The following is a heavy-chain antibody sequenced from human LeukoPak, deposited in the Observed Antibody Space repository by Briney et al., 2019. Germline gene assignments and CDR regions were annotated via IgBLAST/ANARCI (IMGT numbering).Heavy chain of an antibody. D-gene: IGHD6-13*01. CDR2: INPSGGST. CDR1: GYTFTSYY. Sequence: GASVKVSCKASGYTFTSYYMHWVRQAPGQGLEWMGIINPSGGSTSYAQKFQGRVTMTRDTSTSTVYMELSSLRSEDTAVYYCARDGIAAAGVPWFDPWGQGTLVTVSS. J-gene: IGHJ5*02. V-gene: IGHV1-46*01. CDR3: ARDGIAAAGVPWFDP.